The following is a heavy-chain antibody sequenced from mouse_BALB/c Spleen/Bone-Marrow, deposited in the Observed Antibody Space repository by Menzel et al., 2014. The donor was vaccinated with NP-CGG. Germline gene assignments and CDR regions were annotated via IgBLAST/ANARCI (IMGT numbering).Heavy chain of an antibody. CDR2: IDPANGNT. CDR3: AXYYXGSSLFDY. V-gene: IGHV14-3*02. CDR1: GFNIKDTY. Sequence: VQLKQSGAELVKPGASVKLSCTASGFNIKDTYMHWVKQRPEQGLEWIGRIDPANGNTKYDPKFQGKATITADTSSNTAYLQLSSLTSEDTAVXXXAXYYXGSSLFDYWGQGTTLTVSS. D-gene: IGHD1-1*01. J-gene: IGHJ2*01.